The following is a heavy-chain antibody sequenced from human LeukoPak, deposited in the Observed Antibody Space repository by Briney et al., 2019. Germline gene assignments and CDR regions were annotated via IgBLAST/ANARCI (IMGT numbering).Heavy chain of an antibody. D-gene: IGHD3-10*01. J-gene: IGHJ4*02. V-gene: IGHV3-23*01. CDR2: ISGSGGST. CDR1: GFTFSSYA. CDR3: ARVTMVRGNDY. Sequence: GGSLRLSCAASGFTFSSYAMSWVRQAPGKGLEWVSAISGSGGSTYYADSVKGRFTISRDNAKNSLYLQMNSLRAEDTAVYYCARVTMVRGNDYWGQGTLVTVSS.